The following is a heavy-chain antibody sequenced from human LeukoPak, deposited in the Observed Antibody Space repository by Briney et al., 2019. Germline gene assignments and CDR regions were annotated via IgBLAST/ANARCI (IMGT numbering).Heavy chain of an antibody. CDR3: SRDYYSANHIDAFGI. CDR1: GFTFADYC. V-gene: IGHV3-49*04. Sequence: GGSLRLSCTASGFTFADYCMSWVRQAPGRGLEWVGFIRSKTYGGTTQYAASVQGRFTISRDDSNSVAYLQMDSLKTEDTAVYFCSRDYYSANHIDAFGIWGQGTLVGVSP. D-gene: IGHD3-10*01. CDR2: IRSKTYGGTT. J-gene: IGHJ3*02.